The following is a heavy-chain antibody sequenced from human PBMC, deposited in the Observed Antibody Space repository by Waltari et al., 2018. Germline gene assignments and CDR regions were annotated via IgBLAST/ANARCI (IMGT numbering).Heavy chain of an antibody. J-gene: IGHJ3*02. D-gene: IGHD1-7*01. Sequence: QVQVVQSGPEVKKPGASVKVSCQISGYRFTAHFTQWVRQAPGQRPEGRGRINPDSGSKNYERRFQGRVTMTRDTSVNTAYMELRRLTSDDTAVYYCAREGVTGTASAFDKWGHGTMVIVSS. CDR3: AREGVTGTASAFDK. V-gene: IGHV1-2*06. CDR1: GYRFTAHF. CDR2: INPDSGSK.